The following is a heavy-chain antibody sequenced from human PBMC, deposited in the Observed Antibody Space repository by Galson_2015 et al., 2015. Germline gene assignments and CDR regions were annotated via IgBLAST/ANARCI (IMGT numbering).Heavy chain of an antibody. CDR3: AKDPGYGEVY. CDR1: GFSFSSYA. J-gene: IGHJ4*02. D-gene: IGHD3-10*01. CDR2: ISGSGDRT. Sequence: SLRLSCAASGFSFSSYAMSWVRQAPGKGLEWVSAISGSGDRTYYADSVKGRFTISRDNSKSTLFLQMNSLRSQDTAVYYCAKDPGYGEVYWGQGTLVTVSS. V-gene: IGHV3-23*01.